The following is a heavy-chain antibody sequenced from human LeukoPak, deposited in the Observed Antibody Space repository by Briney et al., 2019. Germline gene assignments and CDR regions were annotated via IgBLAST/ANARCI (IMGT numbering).Heavy chain of an antibody. CDR1: GFSIEDFG. CDR3: AMKFSRDYYYMDV. V-gene: IGHV3-20*04. CDR2: VTWNGGST. Sequence: GGSLRLSCEGSGFSIEDFGMSWVRQPPGKGLEWVSGVTWNGGSTGYAASVEGRFTISRDNAKNSLYLQMNSLRAEDTALYYCAMKFSRDYYYMDVWGKGTTVTVSS. J-gene: IGHJ6*03.